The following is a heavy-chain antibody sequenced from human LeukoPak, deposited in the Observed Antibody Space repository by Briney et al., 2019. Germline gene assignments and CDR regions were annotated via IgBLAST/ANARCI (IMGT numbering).Heavy chain of an antibody. V-gene: IGHV3-15*01. J-gene: IGHJ4*02. CDR1: GFTFSIAW. D-gene: IGHD3-3*01. Sequence: GGSLRLSCAASGFTFSIAWMSWVRQAPGKGLEWLGQIRKKSDGATTAYAAPVKGRFTISRDDSKNTLFLQMNSLKTEDTALYYCTWSGLKIESWGQGTLVTVSS. CDR2: IRKKSDGATT. CDR3: TWSGLKIES.